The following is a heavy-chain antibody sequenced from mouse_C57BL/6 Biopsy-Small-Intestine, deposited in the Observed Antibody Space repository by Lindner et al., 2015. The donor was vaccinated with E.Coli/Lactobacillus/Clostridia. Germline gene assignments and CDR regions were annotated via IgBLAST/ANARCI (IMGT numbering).Heavy chain of an antibody. D-gene: IGHD4-1*01. J-gene: IGHJ4*01. CDR2: IIPIFGTA. CDR3: ARSIGIATPNFDY. Sequence: SVKVSCKASGGTFNNYAINWVRQAPGRGLEWMGGIIPIFGTANYAQKFQGRVTITADKSTSTVYMELISLRSDDTAVYYCARSIGIATPNFDYWGQGTLVTVSS. CDR1: GGTFNNYA. V-gene: IGHV1-81*01.